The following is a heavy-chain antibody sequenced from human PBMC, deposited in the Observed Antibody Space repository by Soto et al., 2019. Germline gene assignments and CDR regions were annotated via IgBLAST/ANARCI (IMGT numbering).Heavy chain of an antibody. Sequence: ASVKVSCKASGYTFTSYAMHGVGQAPGQRVEWRGWINAGDGNTKYSQKFQGRVTITRDTSASTAYMELSSRRSEDAAVYYCGRDVATVTNYCGFDIWGQGTMVTVSS. J-gene: IGHJ3*02. CDR3: GRDVATVTNYCGFDI. CDR1: GYTFTSYA. V-gene: IGHV1-3*01. D-gene: IGHD4-4*01. CDR2: INAGDGNT.